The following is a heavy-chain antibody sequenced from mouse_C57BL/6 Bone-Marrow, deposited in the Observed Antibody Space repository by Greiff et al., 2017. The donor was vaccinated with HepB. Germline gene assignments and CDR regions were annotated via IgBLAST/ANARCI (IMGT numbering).Heavy chain of an antibody. CDR2: IHPNSGST. J-gene: IGHJ1*03. D-gene: IGHD3-1*01. V-gene: IGHV1-64*01. Sequence: QVQLQQPGAELVEPGASVKLSCKASGYTFTSYWMHWVKQRPGQGLEWIGMIHPNSGSTNYNEKFKSKATLTVDKSSSTAYMQLSSLTSEDSAVYYCARSGLHWYFDVWGTGTTVTVSS. CDR3: ARSGLHWYFDV. CDR1: GYTFTSYW.